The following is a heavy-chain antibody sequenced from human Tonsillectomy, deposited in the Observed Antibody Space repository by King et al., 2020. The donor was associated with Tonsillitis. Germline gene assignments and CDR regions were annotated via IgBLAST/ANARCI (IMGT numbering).Heavy chain of an antibody. J-gene: IGHJ3*01. CDR3: ARDPPYDISGFYYVIHGAFDV. D-gene: IGHD3-22*01. Sequence: QLVQSGAEVKKPGTSVKVSCKASGYTFTSYSISWVRQAPGQGLEWMGWISAYNGNRKYAEKVQDRVTLTTDTSTSTAYMELTGLRSDETAVYYCARDPPYDISGFYYVIHGAFDVWGQGTKVTVSS. CDR2: ISAYNGNR. V-gene: IGHV1-18*04. CDR1: GYTFTSYS.